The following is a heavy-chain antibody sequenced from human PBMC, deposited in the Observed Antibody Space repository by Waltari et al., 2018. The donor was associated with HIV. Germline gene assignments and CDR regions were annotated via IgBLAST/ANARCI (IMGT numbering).Heavy chain of an antibody. J-gene: IGHJ4*01. CDR3: AATSWGGAVVFEN. D-gene: IGHD2-2*01. V-gene: IGHV4-59*03. CDR1: GDLISDRH. CDR2: FHYSGST. Sequence: QVHLQGSGPGLVKPSATLSLTCTLPGDLISDRHWKCLRQSPGRGLEFPGYFHYSGSTNYNPSLKSRVAISADTSKKQFSLKVNSVTAADTAIYYCAATSWGGAVVFENWGQGIPVSVSS.